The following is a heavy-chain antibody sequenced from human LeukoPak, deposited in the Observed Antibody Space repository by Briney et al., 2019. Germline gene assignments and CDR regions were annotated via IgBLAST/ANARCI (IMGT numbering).Heavy chain of an antibody. CDR2: INSDGSST. CDR1: GFTFSSYW. CDR3: ARGFVETVTTSWFYYYYYYGMDV. V-gene: IGHV3-74*01. Sequence: GGSLRLSCAASGFTFSSYWMHWVRQAPGKGLVWVSRINSDGSSTSYADSVKGRFTISRDNAKNTLYLQMNSLRAEDTAVYYCARGFVETVTTSWFYYYYYYGMDVWGQGTTVTVSS. J-gene: IGHJ6*02. D-gene: IGHD4-17*01.